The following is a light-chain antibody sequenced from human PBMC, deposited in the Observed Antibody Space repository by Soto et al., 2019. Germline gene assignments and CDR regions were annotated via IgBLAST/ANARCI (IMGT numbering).Light chain of an antibody. CDR2: KAS. J-gene: IGKJ5*01. CDR3: QQYNTYPII. CDR1: QSASIW. V-gene: IGKV1-5*03. Sequence: DIQMTQSPSTLSASVGDRVTITCRASQSASIWLAWYQQKPGKAPNLLIYKASSLESGVPSRFSGSGSGTEFTLTISSLQPDDFATYYCQQYNTYPIIFGQGTRLEIK.